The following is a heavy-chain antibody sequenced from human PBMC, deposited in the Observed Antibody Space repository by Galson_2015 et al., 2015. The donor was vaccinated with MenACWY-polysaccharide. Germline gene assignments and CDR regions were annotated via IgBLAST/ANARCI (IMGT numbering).Heavy chain of an antibody. D-gene: IGHD3-10*01. CDR3: TTWGRDVY. Sequence: SLRLSCAGSGFIFSNAWMNWVRQAPGKGLEWVGRIKSKPNGGTIEYAAPVKGRFTISRDDSKNTAYLQMNSLRTDDTGIYYCTTWGRDVYWGQGTVVTVSP. CDR1: GFIFSNAW. V-gene: IGHV3-15*01. J-gene: IGHJ4*02. CDR2: IKSKPNGGTI.